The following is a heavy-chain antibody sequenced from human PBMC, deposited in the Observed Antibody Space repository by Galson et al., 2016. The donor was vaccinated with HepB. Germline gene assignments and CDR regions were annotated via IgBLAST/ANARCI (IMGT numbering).Heavy chain of an antibody. Sequence: PALVKPTQTLTLTCTFSGFSLDTSGLGVTWIRQPPGKALEWLAVIYWEGGKHYSPSLESRLSVTKDTSENQVVLTLTNVDPGDTATNYCAHTFTVFGVISWFGPWGQGTLVTVSS. CDR2: IYWEGGK. D-gene: IGHD3-3*01. V-gene: IGHV2-5*02. CDR3: AHTFTVFGVISWFGP. CDR1: GFSLDTSGLG. J-gene: IGHJ5*02.